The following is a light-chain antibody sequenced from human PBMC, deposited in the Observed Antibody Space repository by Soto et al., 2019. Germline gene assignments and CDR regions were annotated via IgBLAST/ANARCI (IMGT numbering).Light chain of an antibody. CDR2: ATS. CDR1: QDIANY. CDR3: QQYNSYSA. Sequence: DIQLTQSPSFLSASVGDRVTITCRASQDIANYLAWYQQKPGKAPKFLIYATSTFQSGVPSRFSGSGSGTEFTLTISSLQPDDFATYYCQQYNSYSAFGGGTKVDIK. V-gene: IGKV1-9*01. J-gene: IGKJ4*01.